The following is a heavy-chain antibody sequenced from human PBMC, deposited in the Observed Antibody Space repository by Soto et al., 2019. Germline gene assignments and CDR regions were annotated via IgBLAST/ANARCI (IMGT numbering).Heavy chain of an antibody. CDR2: ISSDGSEK. Sequence: PGGSLRLSCAASGFTFSSHGMHWVRQAPGKGLEWVALISSDGSEKYYADSVRGRFTISRDNSKSTLYLQMGSLRAEDTAVYYCAKWLNYYDSSGYHWGQGTLVTVSS. CDR3: AKWLNYYDSSGYH. V-gene: IGHV3-30*18. D-gene: IGHD3-22*01. CDR1: GFTFSSHG. J-gene: IGHJ4*02.